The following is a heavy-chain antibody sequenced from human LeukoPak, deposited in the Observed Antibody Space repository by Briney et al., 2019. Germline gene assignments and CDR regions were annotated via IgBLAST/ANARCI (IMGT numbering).Heavy chain of an antibody. Sequence: GGPLTLSCAASGFTFSSYAMRWVRQAPGKGLEGVSAISVGGGSTYYADSVKGRFTISRDNSKNTLYLQMNSLRAEDTAVYYCAEDLTSLGATNYWGQGTLVTVSS. J-gene: IGHJ4*02. CDR1: GFTFSSYA. D-gene: IGHD1-26*01. CDR2: ISVGGGST. V-gene: IGHV3-23*01. CDR3: AEDLTSLGATNY.